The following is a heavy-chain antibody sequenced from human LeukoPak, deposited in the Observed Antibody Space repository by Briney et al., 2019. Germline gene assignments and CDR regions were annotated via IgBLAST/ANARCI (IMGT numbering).Heavy chain of an antibody. J-gene: IGHJ4*02. Sequence: SETLSLTCTVSGYSISSGYYWGWIRQPPGKGLEWIGSIYHSGSTYYNPSLKSRVTISVDTSKNQFSLKLSSVTAADTAVYYCARDLSSSWYYDYWGQGALVTVSS. CDR1: GYSISSGYY. CDR2: IYHSGST. D-gene: IGHD6-13*01. CDR3: ARDLSSSWYYDY. V-gene: IGHV4-38-2*02.